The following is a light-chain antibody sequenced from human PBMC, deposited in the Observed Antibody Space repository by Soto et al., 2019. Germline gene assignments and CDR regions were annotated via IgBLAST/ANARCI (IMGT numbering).Light chain of an antibody. CDR3: QSYDSSLTGSKV. CDR1: SSNIGAGFD. Sequence: QSVLTQPPSVSGVPGQRVTISCTGSSSNIGAGFDVHWYQQLPGTAPKLLIYGNSNRPSGVPDRFSGSRSGTSASLAITGLQAEDEADYYCQSYDSSLTGSKVFGSGTKVTV. J-gene: IGLJ1*01. V-gene: IGLV1-40*01. CDR2: GNS.